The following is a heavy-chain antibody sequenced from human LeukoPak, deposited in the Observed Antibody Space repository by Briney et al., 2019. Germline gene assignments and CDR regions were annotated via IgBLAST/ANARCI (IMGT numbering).Heavy chain of an antibody. D-gene: IGHD2-2*02. J-gene: IGHJ5*02. CDR2: ISYDGSNK. CDR1: GFTFSSYS. Sequence: PGGSLRLSCAASGFTFSSYSMNWVRQAPGKGLEWVAVISYDGSNKYYADSVKGRFTISRDNSKNTLYLQMDSLRAEDTAVYYCAKEGRRYCSSTSCYKGNWFDPWGQGTLVTVSS. V-gene: IGHV3-30*18. CDR3: AKEGRRYCSSTSCYKGNWFDP.